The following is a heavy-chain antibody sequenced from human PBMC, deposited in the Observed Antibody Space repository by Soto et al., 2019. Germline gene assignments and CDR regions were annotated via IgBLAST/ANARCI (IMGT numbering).Heavy chain of an antibody. J-gene: IGHJ4*02. V-gene: IGHV3-30*18. CDR1: GFTFSSYA. CDR2: MSYDGNNQ. D-gene: IGHD3-16*02. Sequence: PGGSLRLSCAASGFTFSSYAMHWVRPDPGKGLEWVAIMSYDGNNQYYADSVKGRFTISRDNFKNTLHLQMNSLRAEDTAVYYCAKALGELSPESFDYWGQGILVTVS. CDR3: AKALGELSPESFDY.